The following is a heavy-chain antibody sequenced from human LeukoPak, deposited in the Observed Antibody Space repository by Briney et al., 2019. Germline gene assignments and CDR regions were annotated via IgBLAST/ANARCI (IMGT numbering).Heavy chain of an antibody. Sequence: GASVKVSCKASGYILTNYGISWVRQAPGQGLEWMGWISGDNDNTYYAQKYQGIVTMTTDTSTNTAYMELRSLRSDDTAVYYCARATSLGDSSGYYYADSWGQGTLVTVSS. CDR1: GYILTNYG. V-gene: IGHV1-18*01. CDR3: ARATSLGDSSGYYYADS. CDR2: ISGDNDNT. D-gene: IGHD3-22*01. J-gene: IGHJ5*01.